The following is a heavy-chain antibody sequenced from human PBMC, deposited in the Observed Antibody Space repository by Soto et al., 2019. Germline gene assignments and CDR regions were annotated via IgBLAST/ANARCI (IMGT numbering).Heavy chain of an antibody. J-gene: IGHJ4*02. Sequence: PSETLSLTCAVSGGSISSSNWWSWVRQPPGKGLEWIGEIYHSGSTNYNPSLKSRVTISVDKSKNQFSLKLSSVTAADTAVYYCARDQGGLITNYYDSSGSRLHYWGQGTLVTVSS. D-gene: IGHD3-22*01. CDR3: ARDQGGLITNYYDSSGSRLHY. CDR1: GGSISSSNW. V-gene: IGHV4-4*02. CDR2: IYHSGST.